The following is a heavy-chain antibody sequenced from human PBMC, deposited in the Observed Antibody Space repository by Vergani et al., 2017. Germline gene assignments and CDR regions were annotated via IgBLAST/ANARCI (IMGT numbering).Heavy chain of an antibody. J-gene: IGHJ6*02. CDR3: SREEYSGCDYDYYYCGMDV. D-gene: IGHD5-12*01. V-gene: IGHV1-18*01. CDR1: GYTFTSYG. Sequence: QVQLVQSGAEVKKPGASVKVSCKASGYTFTSYGISWVRQAPGQGLEWMGWISAYNGNTNYAQKVKGRVTMTTATSTSTSYRELRSLVSDDTAVEYCSREEYSGCDYDYYYCGMDVWGQGTTVTVSS. CDR2: ISAYNGNT.